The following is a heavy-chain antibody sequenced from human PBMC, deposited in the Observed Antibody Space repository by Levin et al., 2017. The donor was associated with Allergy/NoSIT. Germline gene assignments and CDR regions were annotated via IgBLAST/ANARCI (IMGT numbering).Heavy chain of an antibody. CDR2: IYSSGTT. Sequence: SQTLSLTCTISGGSISRYYWSWIRQPPGEGLEWIGYIYSSGTTNYNSSLKSRVTISLDTSENQFSLKLNSVTVADTALYYCARSASATWFFDFWGQGTLVTVSS. V-gene: IGHV4-59*01. CDR1: GGSISRYY. D-gene: IGHD2-15*01. CDR3: ARSASATWFFDF. J-gene: IGHJ4*02.